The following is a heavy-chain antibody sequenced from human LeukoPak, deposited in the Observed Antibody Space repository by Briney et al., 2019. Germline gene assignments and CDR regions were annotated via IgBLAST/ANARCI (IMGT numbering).Heavy chain of an antibody. CDR3: ARDQEGFDY. V-gene: IGHV1-46*01. J-gene: IGHJ4*02. CDR2: IYPRDGST. Sequence: ASVTVSCKASGYTFTSNYIHWVRQAPGQGLEWMGMIYPRDGSTSYAQKFQGRVTVTRDTSTSTVHMELSGLRAEDTAVYYCARDQEGFDYWGQGTLVTVSS. CDR1: GYTFTSNY.